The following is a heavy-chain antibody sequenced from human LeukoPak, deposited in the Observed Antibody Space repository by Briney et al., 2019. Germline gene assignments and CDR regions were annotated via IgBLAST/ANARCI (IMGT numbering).Heavy chain of an antibody. CDR2: ISYDGSNK. Sequence: SCKASGYTFSSYGMHWVRQAPGKGLEWVAVISYDGSNKYYADSVKGRFTISRDNSKNTLYLQMNSLRAEDTAVYYCAKDCSGGSCMDYWGQGTLVTVSS. D-gene: IGHD2-15*01. V-gene: IGHV3-30*18. CDR3: AKDCSGGSCMDY. CDR1: GYTFSSYG. J-gene: IGHJ4*02.